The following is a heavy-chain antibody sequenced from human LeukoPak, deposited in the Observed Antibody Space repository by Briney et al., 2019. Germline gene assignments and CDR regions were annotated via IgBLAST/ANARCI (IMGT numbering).Heavy chain of an antibody. D-gene: IGHD5-24*01. CDR3: ARGLEMEVAAY. CDR1: GYTFTGYY. J-gene: IGHJ4*02. Sequence: ASVKVSCKASGYTFTGYYMHWVRQAPGQGLEWMGRINPNSGGTNYAQKFQGRVTMTRDTSISTAYMELSSLRSEDTAVNYCARGLEMEVAAYWGQGTLVTVSS. CDR2: INPNSGGT. V-gene: IGHV1-2*06.